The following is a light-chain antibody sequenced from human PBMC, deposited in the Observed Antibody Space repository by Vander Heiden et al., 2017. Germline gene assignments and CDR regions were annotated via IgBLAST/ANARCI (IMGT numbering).Light chain of an antibody. J-gene: IGKJ3*01. CDR1: QSVLYSSNNKNY. V-gene: IGKV4-1*01. CDR2: WAS. CDR3: QQYYSTPWT. Sequence: IVMTQSPDSLAVSLGERATINCKSSQSVLYSSNNKNYLAWYQQKPGQPPKLLIYWASTGESGVPDRFSGSGSGTDFTLTISSLQAEDVAVYYCQQYYSTPWTFGPGTKVDIK.